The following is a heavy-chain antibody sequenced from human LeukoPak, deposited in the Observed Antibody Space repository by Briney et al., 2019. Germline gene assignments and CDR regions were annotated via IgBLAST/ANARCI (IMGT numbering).Heavy chain of an antibody. D-gene: IGHD5-18*01. Sequence: SETLSLTCTVSGGSISSYYWSWIRQPPGKGLEWIGYIYYSGSTNYNPSLKSRVTISVDTSKNQFSLKLSSVTVADTAVYYCARVGYSYGMDVWGQGTTVTVSS. V-gene: IGHV4-59*01. J-gene: IGHJ6*02. CDR1: GGSISSYY. CDR2: IYYSGST. CDR3: ARVGYSYGMDV.